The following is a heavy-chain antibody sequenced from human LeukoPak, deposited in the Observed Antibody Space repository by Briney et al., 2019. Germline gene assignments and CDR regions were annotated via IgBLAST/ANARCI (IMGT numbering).Heavy chain of an antibody. D-gene: IGHD4-23*01. CDR2: IYTSGTT. V-gene: IGHV3-53*01. Sequence: GGSLRLSCAASGFTVSSHFMSWVRQAQGKGLEWLSIIYTSGTTNHAESLRARFTISRDNSKNMLYLQMNSLRVEDTAIYYCARRAAYSGSFDYWGQGTQVTVSA. CDR1: GFTVSSHF. CDR3: ARRAAYSGSFDY. J-gene: IGHJ4*02.